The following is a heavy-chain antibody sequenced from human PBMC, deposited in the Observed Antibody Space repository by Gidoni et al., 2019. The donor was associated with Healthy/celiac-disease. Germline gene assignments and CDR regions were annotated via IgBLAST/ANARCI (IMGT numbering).Heavy chain of an antibody. CDR2: ISSSSSYI. D-gene: IGHD2-15*01. CDR3: ARGEGGYCSGGSCYVI. Sequence: EVQLVESGGGLVKPGGSLRLSCAASGFTFSSYSMNWVRQAPGKGLEWVSSISSSSSYIYYADSVKGRFTISRDNAKNSLYLQMNSLRAEDTAVYYCARGEGGYCSGGSCYVIWGQGTMVTVSS. V-gene: IGHV3-21*01. CDR1: GFTFSSYS. J-gene: IGHJ3*02.